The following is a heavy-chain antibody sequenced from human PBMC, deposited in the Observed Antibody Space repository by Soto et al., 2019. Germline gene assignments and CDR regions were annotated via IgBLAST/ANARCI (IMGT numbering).Heavy chain of an antibody. D-gene: IGHD3-10*01. V-gene: IGHV3-23*01. CDR2: ISGSGGST. CDR3: AKSGAPEDITMVRGVILRYYYYGMDV. J-gene: IGHJ6*02. CDR1: GFTFSSYA. Sequence: GGSLRLSCAASGFTFSSYAMSWVRQAPGKGLEWVSAISGSGGSTYYADSVKGRFTISRDNSKNTLYLQMNSLRAEDTAVYYCAKSGAPEDITMVRGVILRYYYYGMDVWGQGTTVTV.